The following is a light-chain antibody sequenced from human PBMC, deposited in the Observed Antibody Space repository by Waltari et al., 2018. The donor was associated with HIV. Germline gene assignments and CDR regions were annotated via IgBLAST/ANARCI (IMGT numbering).Light chain of an antibody. CDR2: QDI. Sequence: SFELTQPPSVSVSPGQTARITCSGDELPKKYAYWYQQRSGQAPVLVIYQDIQRPSGIPDRFSGSSSGTVATLTISGAQVDDEGDYYCSTDTINNPLFGGGTKLTVL. J-gene: IGLJ2*01. V-gene: IGLV3-10*01. CDR3: CSTDTINNPL. CDR1: ELPKKY.